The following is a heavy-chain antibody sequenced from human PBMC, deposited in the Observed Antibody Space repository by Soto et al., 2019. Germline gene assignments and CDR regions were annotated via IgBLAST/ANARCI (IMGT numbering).Heavy chain of an antibody. V-gene: IGHV5-51*01. J-gene: IGHJ6*03. CDR2: IYPGDSDT. CDR1: GYSFTSYW. CDR3: ARGSTNDYYYYYYMDV. Sequence: GESLKISCKGSGYSFTSYWIGWVRQMPGKGLEWKGIIYPGDSDTRYSPSFQGQVTISADKSISTAYLQWSSLKASDTAMYYCARGSTNDYYYYYYMDVWGKGTTVTVSS. D-gene: IGHD2-2*01.